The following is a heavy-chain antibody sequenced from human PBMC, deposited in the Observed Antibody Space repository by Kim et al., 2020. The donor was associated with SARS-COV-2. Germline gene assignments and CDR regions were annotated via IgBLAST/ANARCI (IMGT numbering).Heavy chain of an antibody. CDR3: ARDYCSGGCCYSVLGFDP. D-gene: IGHD2-15*01. V-gene: IGHV1-2*02. CDR1: GYTYTGYY. CDR2: INPNSGGT. Sequence: ASVKVSCKASGYTYTGYYIHWVRQAPGQGLEWMGWINPNSGGTNYAQKFQGRVTMTRDTSISTAYMELSRLRSDDTAVYHCARDYCSGGCCYSVLGFDPW. J-gene: IGHJ5*02.